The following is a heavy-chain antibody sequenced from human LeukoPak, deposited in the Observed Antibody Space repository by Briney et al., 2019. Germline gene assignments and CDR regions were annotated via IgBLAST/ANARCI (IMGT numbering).Heavy chain of an antibody. V-gene: IGHV4-34*01. CDR3: ARHRDSSGYFLRNWFDP. CDR1: GGSFSGYY. D-gene: IGHD3-22*01. J-gene: IGHJ5*02. CDR2: INHSGST. Sequence: SETLSLTCAVYGGSFSGYYWSWIRQPPGKGLEWIGEINHSGSTNYNPSLKSRVTISVDKSENQFSLKLSSVTAADTAVYYCARHRDSSGYFLRNWFDPWGQGTLVTVSS.